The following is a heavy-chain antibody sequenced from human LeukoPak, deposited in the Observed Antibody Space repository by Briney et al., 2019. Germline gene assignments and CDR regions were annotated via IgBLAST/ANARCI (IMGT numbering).Heavy chain of an antibody. CDR3: ARGLYSSSWEYFDY. D-gene: IGHD6-13*01. CDR2: INHSGST. J-gene: IGHJ4*02. CDR1: GGSFSGYY. Sequence: SETLSLTCAVYGGSFSGYYWSWIRQPPGKGLEWIGEINHSGSTNYNPSLKSRVTISVDTSKNQFSLKLSSVTAADTAVYYCARGLYSSSWEYFDYWGQGTLVTVSS. V-gene: IGHV4-34*01.